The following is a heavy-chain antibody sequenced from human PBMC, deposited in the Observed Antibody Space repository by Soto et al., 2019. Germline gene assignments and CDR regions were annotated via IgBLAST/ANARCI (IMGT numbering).Heavy chain of an antibody. J-gene: IGHJ5*02. V-gene: IGHV4-4*07. Sequence: SETLSLTCIFFCGSIIGYYWSWIRQPAGKELEWIGRIYSDGTTNYNPSLKGRGTMSVDTSKKQISLKLTSVTAADTAMYYCARDRGYRSGSFGSWGQGVLVTVSS. CDR1: CGSIIGYY. D-gene: IGHD5-18*01. CDR3: ARDRGYRSGSFGS. CDR2: IYSDGTT.